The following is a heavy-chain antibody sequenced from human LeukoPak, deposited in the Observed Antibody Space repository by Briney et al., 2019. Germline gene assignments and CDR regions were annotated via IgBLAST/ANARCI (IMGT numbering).Heavy chain of an antibody. CDR1: GGTFSSYA. V-gene: IGHV1-69*13. J-gene: IGHJ5*02. D-gene: IGHD6-6*01. Sequence: SVKVSCKASGGTFSSYAISWVRRAPGQGLEWMGGIIPIFGTANYAQKFQGRVTITADESTSTAYMELSSLRSEDTAVYYCARDLVAARPGPKVYWFDPWGQGTLVTVSS. CDR3: ARDLVAARPGPKVYWFDP. CDR2: IIPIFGTA.